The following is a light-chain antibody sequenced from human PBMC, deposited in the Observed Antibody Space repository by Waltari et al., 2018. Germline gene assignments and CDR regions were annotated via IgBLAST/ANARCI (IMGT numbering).Light chain of an antibody. J-gene: IGKJ5*01. Sequence: CRARQVMSSYLAWYQQKPGKAPKLLIYAASTLQSGVPSRFSGSGSGTDFTLTISSLQPEDFATYYCQQLNSYPAITFGQVTRLEIK. CDR3: QQLNSYPAIT. CDR1: QVMSSY. V-gene: IGKV1-9*01. CDR2: AAS.